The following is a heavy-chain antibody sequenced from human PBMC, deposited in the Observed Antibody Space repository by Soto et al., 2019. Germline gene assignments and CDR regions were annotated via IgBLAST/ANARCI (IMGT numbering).Heavy chain of an antibody. CDR2: INPNSGGT. D-gene: IGHD3-3*01. J-gene: IGHJ4*02. Sequence: ASVKVSCKASGYTFTGYYMHWVRRAPGQGLEWMGWINPNSGGTNYAQKFQGWVTMTRDTSISTAYMELSRLRSDDTAVYYCARGTREGTIFGPSHHVDYWGQGTLVTVSS. CDR3: ARGTREGTIFGPSHHVDY. CDR1: GYTFTGYY. V-gene: IGHV1-2*04.